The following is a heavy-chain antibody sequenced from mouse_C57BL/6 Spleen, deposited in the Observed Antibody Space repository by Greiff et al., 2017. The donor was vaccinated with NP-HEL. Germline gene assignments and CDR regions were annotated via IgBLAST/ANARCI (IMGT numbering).Heavy chain of an antibody. CDR1: GYTFTDYE. D-gene: IGHD2-12*01. Sequence: VQLQESGAELVRPGASVTLSCKASGYTFTDYEMHWVKQTPVHGLEWIGAIDPETGGTAYNQKFKGKAILTADKSSSTAYMELRSLTSEDSAVYYCTRRGFYYSPYYFDYWGQGTTLTVSS. V-gene: IGHV1-15*01. CDR3: TRRGFYYSPYYFDY. J-gene: IGHJ2*01. CDR2: IDPETGGT.